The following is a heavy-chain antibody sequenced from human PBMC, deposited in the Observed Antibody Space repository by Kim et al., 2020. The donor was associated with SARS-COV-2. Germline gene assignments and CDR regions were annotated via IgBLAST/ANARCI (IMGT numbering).Heavy chain of an antibody. V-gene: IGHV3-21*01. CDR3: ARDCGGVLRYFDWLPNDPYYFDY. J-gene: IGHJ4*02. CDR1: GFTFSSYS. CDR2: ISSSSSYI. D-gene: IGHD3-9*01. Sequence: GGSLRLSCAASGFTFSSYSMNWVRQAPGKGLEWVSSISSSSSYIYYADSVKGRFTISRDNAKNSLYLQMNSLRAEDTAVYYCARDCGGVLRYFDWLPNDPYYFDYWGQGTLVTVSS.